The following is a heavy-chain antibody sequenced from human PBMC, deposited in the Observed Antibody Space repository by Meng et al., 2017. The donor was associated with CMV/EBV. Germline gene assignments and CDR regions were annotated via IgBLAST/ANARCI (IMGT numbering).Heavy chain of an antibody. J-gene: IGHJ4*02. Sequence: SSVTVSCQASVGTFSSYAISWVRQAPGQGLEWMGGIIPILGIANYAQKFQGRVTITADKSTSTAYMELSSLRSEDTAVYYCARDAGTFLAYRGYFDYWGQGTLVTVSS. D-gene: IGHD3-3*02. CDR3: ARDAGTFLAYRGYFDY. V-gene: IGHV1-69*10. CDR1: VGTFSSYA. CDR2: IIPILGIA.